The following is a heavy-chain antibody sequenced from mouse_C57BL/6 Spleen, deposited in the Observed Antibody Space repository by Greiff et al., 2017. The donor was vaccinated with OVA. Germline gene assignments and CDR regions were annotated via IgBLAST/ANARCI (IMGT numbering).Heavy chain of an antibody. V-gene: IGHV1-69*01. CDR2: IDPSDSYT. CDR3: ARSSGSGYVYSDV. Sequence: QVQLQQPGAELVMPGASVKLSCKASGYTFTSYWMHWVKQRPGQGLEWIGEIDPSDSYTNYNQKFKGKSTLTVDKSSSTAYMQLSSLTSEDSAVYYCARSSGSGYVYSDVWGTGTTVTVSS. CDR1: GYTFTSYW. D-gene: IGHD3-2*02. J-gene: IGHJ1*03.